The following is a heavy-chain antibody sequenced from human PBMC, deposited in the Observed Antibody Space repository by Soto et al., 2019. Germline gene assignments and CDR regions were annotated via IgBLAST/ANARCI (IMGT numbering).Heavy chain of an antibody. CDR3: TTSFAVLGVIINAPDAFDI. V-gene: IGHV3-15*01. D-gene: IGHD3-10*01. CDR2: IKSKTDGGTT. Sequence: GESLKISCAASGFTFSNAWMSWVRQAPGKGLEWVGRIKSKTDGGTTGYAAPVKGRFTISRDDAKNTLYLQMNSLKTEETAVYYCTTSFAVLGVIINAPDAFDIWGQGTMVTVAS. CDR1: GFTFSNAW. J-gene: IGHJ3*02.